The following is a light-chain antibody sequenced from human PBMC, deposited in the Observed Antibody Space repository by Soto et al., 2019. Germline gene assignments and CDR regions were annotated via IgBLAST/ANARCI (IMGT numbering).Light chain of an antibody. CDR3: QQRSNWPGT. CDR1: QSVSSY. V-gene: IGKV3-11*01. CDR2: DAS. J-gene: IGKJ5*01. Sequence: EIVLTQSPATLSLSPGERATLSCRASQSVSSYLAWYQQKPGQAPRLLIYDASNRATGIPARFSGGGSGTDFTLTISGLEPEDFAVYYCQQRSNWPGTFGQGTRLASK.